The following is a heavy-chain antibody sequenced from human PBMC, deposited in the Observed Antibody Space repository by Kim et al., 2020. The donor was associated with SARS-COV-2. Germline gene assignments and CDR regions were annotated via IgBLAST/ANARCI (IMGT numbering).Heavy chain of an antibody. D-gene: IGHD3-22*01. V-gene: IGHV4-59*01. CDR3: ARAPVIDNAFDI. J-gene: IGHJ3*02. Sequence: NYNPPLKGRVTISVDTSKNQFSLKLSSVTAADTAVYYCARAPVIDNAFDIWGQGTMVTVSS.